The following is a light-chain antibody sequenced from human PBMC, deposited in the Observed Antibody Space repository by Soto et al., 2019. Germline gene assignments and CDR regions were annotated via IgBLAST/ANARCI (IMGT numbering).Light chain of an antibody. CDR2: DGS. Sequence: QSALTQPASVSGSPGQAITISCIGTSSDVGGFNLVSWYQQHPGNAPQLMIYDGSQRPSGISNRFSGSKSGSTASLTITWLQAEDEADYYCCSYAGATNVVFGGGTKLTVL. CDR1: SSDVGGFNL. CDR3: CSYAGATNVV. V-gene: IGLV2-23*01. J-gene: IGLJ2*01.